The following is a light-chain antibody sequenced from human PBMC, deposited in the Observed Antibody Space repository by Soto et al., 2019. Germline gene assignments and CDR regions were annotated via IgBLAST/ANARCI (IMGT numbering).Light chain of an antibody. CDR3: SSYAGSNNVV. CDR2: EVS. CDR1: SSDVGGYNY. Sequence: QSVVTQPPSASWSPGQSVTISCTGTSSDVGGYNYVSWYQQHPGKAPKLMIYEVSKRPSGVPDRFSGSKSGNTASLTVSGLQAEDEADYYCSSYAGSNNVVFGGGTKLTVL. V-gene: IGLV2-8*01. J-gene: IGLJ2*01.